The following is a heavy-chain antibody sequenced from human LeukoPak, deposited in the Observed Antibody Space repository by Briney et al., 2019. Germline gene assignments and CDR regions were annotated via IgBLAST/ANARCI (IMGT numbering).Heavy chain of an antibody. D-gene: IGHD3-22*01. J-gene: IGHJ3*02. Sequence: PSETLSLTCTVSGGSISNYYWSWIRQSSEKGLEWIGYIYYDGSINYNPSLRGRVTISVDMSKNQFSLKLTSVTAADTAVYYCARDRSSGYQGAFDIWGQGTMVTVSS. V-gene: IGHV4-59*01. CDR1: GGSISNYY. CDR3: ARDRSSGYQGAFDI. CDR2: IYYDGSI.